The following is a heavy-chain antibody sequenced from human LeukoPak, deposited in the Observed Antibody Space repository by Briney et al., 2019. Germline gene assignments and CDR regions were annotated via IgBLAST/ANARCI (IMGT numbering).Heavy chain of an antibody. V-gene: IGHV3-23*01. J-gene: IGHJ4*01. Sequence: GGSLRLSCAASGFTFSSYAMSWVRQAPGKGLEWVSAISGSGGSTYYADSVKGRFTISRDNSKNTLYLQMNSLRAEDTAVYYCAKDRPDYDILTGYYWGRATAIRSYYFDDWGQGTLVTVPS. CDR3: AKDRPDYDILTGYYWGRATAIRSYYFDD. D-gene: IGHD3-9*01. CDR1: GFTFSSYA. CDR2: ISGSGGST.